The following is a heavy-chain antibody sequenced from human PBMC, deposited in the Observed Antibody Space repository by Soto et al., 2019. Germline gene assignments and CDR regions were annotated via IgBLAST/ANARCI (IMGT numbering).Heavy chain of an antibody. Sequence: AGGSLRLSCVASGFFFRDFGMHWVRQAPGKGLEWVSVIWYDGSNTYQGESVKGRFTMSRDISKNTLYLQMNSLRPEDTALYYCCKATPQAWRFYGMNVWGQGTTVTVSS. CDR1: GFFFRDFG. J-gene: IGHJ6*02. CDR2: IWYDGSNT. V-gene: IGHV3-33*06. D-gene: IGHD3-3*01. CDR3: CKATPQAWRFYGMNV.